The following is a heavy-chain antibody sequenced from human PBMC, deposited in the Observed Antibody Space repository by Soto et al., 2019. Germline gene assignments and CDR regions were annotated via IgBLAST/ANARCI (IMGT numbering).Heavy chain of an antibody. CDR2: ISGTSVEE. J-gene: IGHJ5*01. D-gene: IGHD2-21*01. Sequence: GGSLRLSCTASGLTFSNYGMSWVRQAPGKGLEWVSYISGTSVEEHHADSVKGRFTISRDNSKNTLHLQMNSLRPDDTAIYYCVKALAAVGENWFDSWGQGSPVTVSS. CDR3: VKALAAVGENWFDS. V-gene: IGHV3-23*01. CDR1: GLTFSNYG.